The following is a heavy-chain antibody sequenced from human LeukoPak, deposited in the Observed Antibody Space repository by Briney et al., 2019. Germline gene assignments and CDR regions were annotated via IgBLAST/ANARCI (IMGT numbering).Heavy chain of an antibody. CDR1: GFTFSSYA. J-gene: IGHJ4*02. CDR2: ISGSGDNT. CDR3: ARGNGGYNYDF. Sequence: GGSLRLSCAASGFTFSSYALSWVRQTPEKGLEWVSAISGSGDNTYYANSVKGRFTISRDNSMNTLFLQMNSLRAEDSAVYYCARGNGGYNYDFWGQGTLVTVSS. V-gene: IGHV3-23*01. D-gene: IGHD5-24*01.